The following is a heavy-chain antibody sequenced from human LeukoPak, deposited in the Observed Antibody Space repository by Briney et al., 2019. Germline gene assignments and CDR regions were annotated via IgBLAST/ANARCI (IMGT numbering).Heavy chain of an antibody. V-gene: IGHV1-58*01. CDR2: IVVGSGNT. CDR1: GFTFTSSA. CDR3: AAAFGGVVIPDFDY. D-gene: IGHD3-22*01. J-gene: IGHJ4*02. Sequence: GASVKVSCKASGFTFTSSAVQWVRQARGQRLEWIGWIVVGSGNTNYAQKFQERVTITRDMSTSTAYMELSSLRSEDTAAYYCAAAFGGVVIPDFDYWGQGTLVTVSS.